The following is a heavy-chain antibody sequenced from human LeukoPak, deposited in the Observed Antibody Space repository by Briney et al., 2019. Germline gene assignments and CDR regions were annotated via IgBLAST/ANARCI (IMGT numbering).Heavy chain of an antibody. V-gene: IGHV4-34*01. CDR3: ARDHHYDSSGFPGGY. J-gene: IGHJ4*02. CDR1: GGSFSGYY. D-gene: IGHD3-22*01. CDR2: IYHSGST. Sequence: PSETLSLTCAVYGGSFSGYYWSWVRQPPGKGLEWIGEIYHSGSTNYNPSLKSRVTISVDKSKNQFSLKLSSVTAADTAVYYCARDHHYDSSGFPGGYWGQGTLVTVSS.